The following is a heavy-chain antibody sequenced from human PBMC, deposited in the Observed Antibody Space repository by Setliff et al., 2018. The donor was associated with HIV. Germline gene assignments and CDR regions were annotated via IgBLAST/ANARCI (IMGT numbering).Heavy chain of an antibody. J-gene: IGHJ6*03. CDR1: GYIFTDYY. CDR3: TRGADYLGIPSYYYYYMDV. CDR2: VDPQDGET. V-gene: IGHV1-69-2*01. D-gene: IGHD7-27*01. Sequence: ASVKVSCKASGYIFTDYYMHWVQQAPGEGLEWVGRVDPQDGETKYAEKFQGRVTITADTSTDTSDMELSSLRSEDTAVYYCTRGADYLGIPSYYYYYMDVWGKGTTVTVSS.